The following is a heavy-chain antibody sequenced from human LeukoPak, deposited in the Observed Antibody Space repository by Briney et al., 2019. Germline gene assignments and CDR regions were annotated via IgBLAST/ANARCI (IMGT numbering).Heavy chain of an antibody. CDR3: ATGFLWFGELFPY. J-gene: IGHJ4*02. Sequence: ASVKVSCKFSVYTLTELSMHWVRQAPGKGLEGMGGFDPEDGETIYAQKFQGRVTMTEDTSTDTAYMELSSLRSEDTAVYYCATGFLWFGELFPYWGQGTLVTVSS. CDR1: VYTLTELS. V-gene: IGHV1-24*01. CDR2: FDPEDGET. D-gene: IGHD3-10*01.